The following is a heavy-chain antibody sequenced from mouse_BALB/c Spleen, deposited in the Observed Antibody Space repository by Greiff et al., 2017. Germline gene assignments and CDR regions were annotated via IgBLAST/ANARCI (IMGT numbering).Heavy chain of an antibody. V-gene: IGHV5-6-3*01. D-gene: IGHD2-10*02. J-gene: IGHJ3*01. Sequence: VQLKESGGGLVQPGGSLKLSCAASGFTFSSYGMSWVRQTPDKRLELVATINSNGGSTYYPDSVKGRFTISRDNAKNTLYLQMSSLKSEDTAMYYCAREEYGNFPFAYWGQGTLVTVSA. CDR2: INSNGGST. CDR1: GFTFSSYG. CDR3: AREEYGNFPFAY.